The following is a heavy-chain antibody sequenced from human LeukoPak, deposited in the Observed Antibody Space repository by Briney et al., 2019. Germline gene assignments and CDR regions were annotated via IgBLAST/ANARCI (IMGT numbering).Heavy chain of an antibody. J-gene: IGHJ4*02. Sequence: GGSLRLSCVASGFNYNTYWMSWVRQAPRKGLEWVANIKQDGSEKNYVDSVKGRFTISRDNAKNSLYLQMNSLRAEDTAIYYCTRDYRGTFDYWGQGTLVTVSS. D-gene: IGHD1-26*01. CDR1: GFNYNTYW. CDR2: IKQDGSEK. V-gene: IGHV3-7*03. CDR3: TRDYRGTFDY.